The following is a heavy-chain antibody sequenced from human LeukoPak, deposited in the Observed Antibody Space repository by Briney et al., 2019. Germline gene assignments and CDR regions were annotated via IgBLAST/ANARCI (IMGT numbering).Heavy chain of an antibody. V-gene: IGHV3-30*18. CDR1: GFTFSSYG. D-gene: IGHD6-19*01. Sequence: AGGSLRLSCAASGFTFSSYGMHWVRQAPGKGLEWVAVISYDGSDTYYADSVEGRSTISRDNSKNTLYLQASSLRADDTAVYYCAKAERDSSAWYLGVDYWGQGTLVTVSS. CDR3: AKAERDSSAWYLGVDY. J-gene: IGHJ4*02. CDR2: ISYDGSDT.